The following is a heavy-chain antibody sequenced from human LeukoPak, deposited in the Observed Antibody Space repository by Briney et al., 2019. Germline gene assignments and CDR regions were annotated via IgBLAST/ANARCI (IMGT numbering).Heavy chain of an antibody. CDR1: IFILSRYA. V-gene: IGHV3-7*04. J-gene: IGHJ4*02. Sequence: PGGSLRLSCAASIFILSRYAMICAPQAPGKGLEWVANIKQDGSEKYYVDSVKGRFTISRDNANNSLYLQMNSLRAEEKAVFYWGRHGRYTRYDPDLDIWGQGTLVTVSS. CDR2: IKQDGSEK. D-gene: IGHD5-12*01. CDR3: GRHGRYTRYDPDLDI.